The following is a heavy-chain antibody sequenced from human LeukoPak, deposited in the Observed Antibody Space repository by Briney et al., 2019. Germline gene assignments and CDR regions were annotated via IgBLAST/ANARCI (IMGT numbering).Heavy chain of an antibody. CDR3: ARDKMDGSGFLMDV. V-gene: IGHV1-2*02. Sequence: ASVKVSCKASGYTFTGYYMHWVRQAPGQGLEWMGWINPNSGGTNYAQKFQGRVTTTRDTSISTAYMELSRLRSDDTAVYYCARDKMDGSGFLMDVWGQRTTVTVSS. D-gene: IGHD3-10*01. J-gene: IGHJ6*02. CDR2: INPNSGGT. CDR1: GYTFTGYY.